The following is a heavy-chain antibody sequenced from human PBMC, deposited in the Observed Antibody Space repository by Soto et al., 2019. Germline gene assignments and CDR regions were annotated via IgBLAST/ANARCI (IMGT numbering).Heavy chain of an antibody. Sequence: EVQLLESGGGLVQPGGSLRLSCAASGFTFSSYAMSWVRQAPGKGLEWVSAISGSGGSTSFADSVKGRFTISRDNPKNTLYLQMNRLRAEDTGVYYCAKGYSSSSPYYYYGMDVWGQGTTVTVSS. V-gene: IGHV3-23*01. CDR1: GFTFSSYA. D-gene: IGHD6-13*01. CDR3: AKGYSSSSPYYYYGMDV. CDR2: ISGSGGST. J-gene: IGHJ6*02.